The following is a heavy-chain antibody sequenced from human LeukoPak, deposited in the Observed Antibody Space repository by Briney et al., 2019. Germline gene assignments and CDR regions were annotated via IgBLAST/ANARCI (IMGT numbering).Heavy chain of an antibody. Sequence: TPSETLSLTCSVSGGSISTYYWSWIRQPPGKGPEWIGYIYNSGSTNYNPSLKSRVTISGDTSKNQFSLKLSSVTAADTAVYYCARHQWVPAFDVWGQGTMVTVSS. D-gene: IGHD1-26*01. CDR1: GGSISTYY. V-gene: IGHV4-59*01. CDR2: IYNSGST. J-gene: IGHJ3*01. CDR3: ARHQWVPAFDV.